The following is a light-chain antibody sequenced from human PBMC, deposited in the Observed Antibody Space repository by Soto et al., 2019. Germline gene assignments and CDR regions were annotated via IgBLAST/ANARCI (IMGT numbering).Light chain of an antibody. Sequence: QSALTQPASVSGSPGQSITISCTGTSSDVGGYNYVYWYQQHPGKAPKLMIYEVSNRPSGVSNRFSGSKSGNTASLTISGLQAEDEADYYFSPYTSSSTLVFGGGTKLTVL. J-gene: IGLJ3*02. V-gene: IGLV2-14*01. CDR3: SPYTSSSTLV. CDR1: SSDVGGYNY. CDR2: EVS.